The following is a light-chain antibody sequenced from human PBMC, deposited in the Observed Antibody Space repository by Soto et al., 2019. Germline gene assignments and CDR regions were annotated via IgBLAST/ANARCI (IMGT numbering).Light chain of an antibody. CDR2: GAS. CDR3: QYYNDWLGT. CDR1: QGGSTN. V-gene: IGKV3-15*01. Sequence: EIVMAHSRATLTVSRAESAALSYRASQGGSTNLAWDQQRLGPPLRLLIYGASTRATGILARLSGSGSGTEFTLSVSSLQSEDLVVCYCQYYNDWLGTFVQGTKV. J-gene: IGKJ1*01.